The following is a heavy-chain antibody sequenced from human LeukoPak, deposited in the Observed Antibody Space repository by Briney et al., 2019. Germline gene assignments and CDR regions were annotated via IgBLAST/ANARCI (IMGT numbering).Heavy chain of an antibody. CDR1: GGSNIGYY. D-gene: IGHD2-21*02. CDR3: ARDGVPYCGGDCYPFDP. Sequence: PSGALSVTFSVSGGSNIGYYWSWIRQPAGKGLEWIGRIYTSGSTNYNPSLKSRVTMSVDTSKNQFSLKLSSVTAADTAVYYCARDGVPYCGGDCYPFDPWGQGTLVTVSS. V-gene: IGHV4-4*07. J-gene: IGHJ5*02. CDR2: IYTSGST.